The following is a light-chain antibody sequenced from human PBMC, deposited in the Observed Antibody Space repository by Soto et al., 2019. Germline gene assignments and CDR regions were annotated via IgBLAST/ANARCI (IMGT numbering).Light chain of an antibody. Sequence: QSVLTLPASVSGSPGQSITISCTGTSSDVGGYNYVSWYQQHPGKAPKLTIYDVSNRPSGVSNRFSGSKSGNTASLTISGLQAEDEADYYCSSYTSSSTLDYVFGTGTKVTVL. CDR2: DVS. CDR3: SSYTSSSTLDYV. CDR1: SSDVGGYNY. V-gene: IGLV2-14*01. J-gene: IGLJ1*01.